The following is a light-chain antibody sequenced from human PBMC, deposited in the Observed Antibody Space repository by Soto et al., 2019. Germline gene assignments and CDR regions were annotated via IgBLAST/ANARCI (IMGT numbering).Light chain of an antibody. CDR3: QQFASSPWT. Sequence: EIVLTQSPGTLSLSPGERATLSCRASQSISSSYLAWYQQKPAQPPRLLIYGASNRATGIPDRFSGGGSGTDFTLTVSRLEPEDFAVYYCQQFASSPWTFGQGTKVEIK. J-gene: IGKJ1*01. CDR2: GAS. V-gene: IGKV3-20*01. CDR1: QSISSSY.